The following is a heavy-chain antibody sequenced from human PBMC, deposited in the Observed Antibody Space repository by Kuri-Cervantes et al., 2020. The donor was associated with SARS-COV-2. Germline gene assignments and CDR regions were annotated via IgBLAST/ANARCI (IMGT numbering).Heavy chain of an antibody. CDR1: GYSISSGYY. Sequence: SQTLSLTCGVSGYSISSGYYWGWIRQPPGKGLEWIGSIYHGGSTYYNPSLKSRVTISVDTSKNQFSLKLNSVTAADTAVYHCPLKFHGGDYYFDYWGQGTLVTVSS. J-gene: IGHJ4*02. V-gene: IGHV4-38-2*01. D-gene: IGHD3-16*01. CDR3: PLKFHGGDYYFDY. CDR2: IYHGGST.